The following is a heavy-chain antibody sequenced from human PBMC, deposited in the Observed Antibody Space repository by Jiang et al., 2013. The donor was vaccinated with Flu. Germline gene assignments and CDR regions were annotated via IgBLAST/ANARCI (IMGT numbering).Heavy chain of an antibody. CDR2: INSGNGNT. Sequence: GAEVKKPGASVKVSCKASGYSFTKYAIHWVRQAPGQRLEWMGWINSGNGNTKYSQKFKGRVTITRDTSASTAYMEVSSLRSEDTAVYYCARDPLDCADGECADYYYYGLDVWGQGTTVTVSS. CDR3: ARDPLDCADGECADYYYYGLDV. V-gene: IGHV1-3*01. D-gene: IGHD2-8*01. J-gene: IGHJ6*02. CDR1: GYSFTKYA.